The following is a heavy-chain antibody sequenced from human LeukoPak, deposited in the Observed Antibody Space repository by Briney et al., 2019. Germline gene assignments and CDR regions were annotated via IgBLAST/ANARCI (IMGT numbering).Heavy chain of an antibody. CDR2: MSPNSGNT. Sequence: GASVKVSCKASGYTFTSYDINWVRQATGQGLEWMGWMSPNSGNTGYAQKFQGRVTITRNTSISTAYMELSSLRSEDTAVYYCARDNCSGGSCWIDYWGQGTLVTVSS. V-gene: IGHV1-8*01. CDR1: GYTFTSYD. J-gene: IGHJ4*02. D-gene: IGHD2-15*01. CDR3: ARDNCSGGSCWIDY.